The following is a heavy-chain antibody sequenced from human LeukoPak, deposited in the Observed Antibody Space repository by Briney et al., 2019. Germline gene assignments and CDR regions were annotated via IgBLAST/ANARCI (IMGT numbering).Heavy chain of an antibody. CDR1: GGSISSYY. CDR2: IYTSGST. J-gene: IGHJ5*02. Sequence: SETLSLTCTVSGGSISSYYWSWIRQPAGKGLERIGRIYTSGSTNYNPSLKSRVTISVDKSKNQFSLKLSSVTAADTAVYYCAREGDYDFWSGPWDWFDPWGQGTLVTVSS. D-gene: IGHD3-3*01. CDR3: AREGDYDFWSGPWDWFDP. V-gene: IGHV4-4*07.